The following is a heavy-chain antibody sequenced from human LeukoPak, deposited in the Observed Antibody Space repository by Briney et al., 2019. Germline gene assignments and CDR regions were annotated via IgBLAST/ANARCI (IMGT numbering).Heavy chain of an antibody. CDR2: IYGGGSS. CDR3: ARDFVNYLENTGYFPFDL. Sequence: GGSLTLSCEAAGFSTSGTYMSWVRQTPGRGLEWVSVIYGGGSSYSADSVRGRFIISRDDSKNTVSLQMNNLRLEDTGLYFCARDFVNYLENTGYFPFDLWGQGTRVTVSS. CDR1: GFSTSGTY. V-gene: IGHV3-66*01. D-gene: IGHD3-9*01. J-gene: IGHJ4*02.